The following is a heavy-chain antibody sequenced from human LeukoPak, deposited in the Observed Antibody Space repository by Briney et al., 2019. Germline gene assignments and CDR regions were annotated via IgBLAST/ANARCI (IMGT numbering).Heavy chain of an antibody. J-gene: IGHJ4*02. CDR3: AKDLRYDIVVVVALGSYFDY. CDR1: GFTFSSYA. CDR2: TRFDGSNK. Sequence: GGSLRLSCAASGFTFSSYAMHWVRQAPGKGLEWVAFTRFDGSNKYYADSVKGRFTISRDNSKNTLYLQMNSLRAEDTAVYYCAKDLRYDIVVVVALGSYFDYWGQGTLVTVSS. V-gene: IGHV3-30*02. D-gene: IGHD2-15*01.